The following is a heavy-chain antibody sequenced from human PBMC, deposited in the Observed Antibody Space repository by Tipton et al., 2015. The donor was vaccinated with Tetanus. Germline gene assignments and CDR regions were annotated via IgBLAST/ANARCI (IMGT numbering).Heavy chain of an antibody. V-gene: IGHV5-51*01. J-gene: IGHJ4*02. Sequence: QLVQSGAEVKEAGESLRISCKASGYTFTNAWIGWVRQMPGKGLEWMGVIYPGDSSTIYSPSFQGLVTISVDKSINTTYLRWTSLKASDSAMYYCARQKGYWGQGTLVTVSS. CDR3: ARQKGY. CDR1: GYTFTNAW. CDR2: IYPGDSST.